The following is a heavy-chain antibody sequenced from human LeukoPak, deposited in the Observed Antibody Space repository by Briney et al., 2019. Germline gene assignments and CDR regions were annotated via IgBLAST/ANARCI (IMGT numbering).Heavy chain of an antibody. CDR1: GGTFISYT. CDR2: IIPILGIA. D-gene: IGHD3-22*01. J-gene: IGHJ4*02. V-gene: IGHV1-69*02. CDR3: ARVPPPHYYDSSGYYQYYFDY. Sequence: SVKVSCKASGGTFISYTISWVRQAPGQGLEWMGRIIPILGIANYAQKFQGRVTITADKSTSTAYMELSSLRSEDTAVYYCARVPPPHYYDSSGYYQYYFDYWGQGTLVTVSS.